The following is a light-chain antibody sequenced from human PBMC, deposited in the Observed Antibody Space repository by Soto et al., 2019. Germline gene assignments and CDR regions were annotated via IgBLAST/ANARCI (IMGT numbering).Light chain of an antibody. CDR1: SSNIGAGYD. J-gene: IGLJ2*01. CDR2: GNN. CDR3: QSYDSSLSAVV. Sequence: QPVLTQPPSVSGAPGQRVTISCTGSSSNIGAGYDVHWYQQLPGAAPKVLIYGNNNRPSGVPDRFSGSKSGTSASLAITGLQAEDEADYYCQSYDSSLSAVVFGGGTKLTVL. V-gene: IGLV1-40*01.